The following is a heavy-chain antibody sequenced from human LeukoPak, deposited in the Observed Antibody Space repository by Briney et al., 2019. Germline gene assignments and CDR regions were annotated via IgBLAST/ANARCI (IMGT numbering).Heavy chain of an antibody. CDR2: MYPGDSDT. Sequence: GESLKISCYGSGYNCTSYWIGWVRQMPGKGPEWMGIMYPGDSDTRYSPSFQGQVTISADKSITTAYVQWSSLKASDTAMYYCARAYYGSSGFDYWGQGTLVTVSS. J-gene: IGHJ4*02. CDR1: GYNCTSYW. V-gene: IGHV5-51*01. CDR3: ARAYYGSSGFDY. D-gene: IGHD3-10*01.